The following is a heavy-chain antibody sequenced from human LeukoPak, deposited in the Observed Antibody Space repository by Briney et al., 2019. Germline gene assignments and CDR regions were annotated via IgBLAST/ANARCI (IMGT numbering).Heavy chain of an antibody. CDR2: IDRDGRST. CDR3: ARDRGSTNWFDP. CDR1: GFTFGSYW. Sequence: GGSLRLSCAASGFTFGSYWMHWVRQAPGKGLVWVSHIDRDGRSTNYAGSVKGRFTISRDNARNALFLQMNSLRVEDTAVYYCARDRGSTNWFDPWGQGTLVTVSS. V-gene: IGHV3-74*01. D-gene: IGHD1-26*01. J-gene: IGHJ5*02.